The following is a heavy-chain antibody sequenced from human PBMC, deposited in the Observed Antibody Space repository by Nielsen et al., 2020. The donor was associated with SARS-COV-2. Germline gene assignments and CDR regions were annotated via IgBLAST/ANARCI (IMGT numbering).Heavy chain of an antibody. Sequence: WVRQAPGQRLEWMGWINAGNGNTKYSQKFQGRVTITRDTSASTAYMELSSLRSEDTAVYYCARGGYCTSTSCFKDGDFDYWGQGTLVTVSS. J-gene: IGHJ4*02. D-gene: IGHD2-2*03. CDR3: ARGGYCTSTSCFKDGDFDY. CDR2: INAGNGNT. V-gene: IGHV1-3*01.